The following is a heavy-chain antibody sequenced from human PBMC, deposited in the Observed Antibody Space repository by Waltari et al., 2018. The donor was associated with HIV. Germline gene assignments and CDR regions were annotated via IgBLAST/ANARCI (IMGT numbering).Heavy chain of an antibody. V-gene: IGHV4-61*02. Sequence: QVQLQESGPGLVKPSQTLSLTCTVSGGSICSGSYYWSWIRQPAGKGLEWIGRIYTSGSTNYNPALKSRVTISVDTSKNQFSLKLSSVTAADTAVYYCARVFWRNGMDVWGQGTTVTVSS. CDR2: IYTSGST. D-gene: IGHD3-3*01. J-gene: IGHJ6*02. CDR3: ARVFWRNGMDV. CDR1: GGSICSGSYY.